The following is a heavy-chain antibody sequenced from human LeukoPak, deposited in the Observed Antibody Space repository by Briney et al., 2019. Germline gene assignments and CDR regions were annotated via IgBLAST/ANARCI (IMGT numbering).Heavy chain of an antibody. V-gene: IGHV3-21*01. CDR1: GFTFSSYS. CDR3: AREDADLPFDY. D-gene: IGHD2-2*01. J-gene: IGHJ4*02. Sequence: GGSLRLSCAASGFTFSSYSVNWVRQAPGKGLEWVSSISSSSSYIYYADSVKGRFTISRDNAKNSLYLQMNSLRAEDTAVYYCAREDADLPFDYWGQGTLVTVSP. CDR2: ISSSSSYI.